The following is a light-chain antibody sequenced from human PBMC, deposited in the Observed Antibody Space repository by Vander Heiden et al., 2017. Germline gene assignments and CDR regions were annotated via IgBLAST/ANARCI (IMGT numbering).Light chain of an antibody. Sequence: AIRITHSPSSLSASTGARVTITCRASQGISSYLAWYQQKPGKAPKLLIYAASTLQSGVPSRFSGSGSGTDFTLTISCLQSEDFATYYCQQYYSYPWTFGQGTKVEIK. CDR2: AAS. CDR3: QQYYSYPWT. J-gene: IGKJ1*01. V-gene: IGKV1-8*01. CDR1: QGISSY.